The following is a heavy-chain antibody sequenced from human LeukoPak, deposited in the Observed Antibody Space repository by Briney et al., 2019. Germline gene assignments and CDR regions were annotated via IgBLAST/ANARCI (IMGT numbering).Heavy chain of an antibody. Sequence: ASVKVSCKASGYTFTGYYMHWVRQAPGQGLEWMGWINPNSGGTNYAQKFQGRVTMTRDTSISTAYMELSRLRSDDTAVYYCAGGRYCSSTSCYSGLHYWGQGTLVTVSS. V-gene: IGHV1-2*02. CDR1: GYTFTGYY. CDR3: AGGRYCSSTSCYSGLHY. CDR2: INPNSGGT. D-gene: IGHD2-2*01. J-gene: IGHJ4*02.